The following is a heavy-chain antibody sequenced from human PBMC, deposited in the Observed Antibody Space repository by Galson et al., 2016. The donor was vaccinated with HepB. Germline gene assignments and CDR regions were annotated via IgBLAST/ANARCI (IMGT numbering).Heavy chain of an antibody. CDR3: VRSTYGDWHSV. CDR1: GFIFGDYY. V-gene: IGHV3-11*01. Sequence: SLRLSCAASGFIFGDYYMSWIRQAPGKGPQWVSYISGSGSVIYYEDSVRGRFTISKDNAKNLLYLQLNSLRVEDTAVYYCVRSTYGDWHSVWGQGTKVTVSS. CDR2: ISGSGSVI. D-gene: IGHD4-17*01. J-gene: IGHJ4*02.